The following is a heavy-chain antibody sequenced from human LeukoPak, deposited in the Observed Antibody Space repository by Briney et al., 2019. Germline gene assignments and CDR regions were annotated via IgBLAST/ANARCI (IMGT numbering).Heavy chain of an antibody. CDR3: ASNPVGATGYYYYYGMDV. V-gene: IGHV3-66*01. CDR1: GFTVSSNY. D-gene: IGHD1-26*01. CDR2: IYSGGST. Sequence: GGSLRLSCAASGFTVSSNYMSWVRQAPGKGLEWVSVIYSGGSTYYADSVKGRFTISGDNSKNTLYLQMNSLRAEDTAVYYCASNPVGATGYYYYYGMDVWGQGTTVTVSS. J-gene: IGHJ6*02.